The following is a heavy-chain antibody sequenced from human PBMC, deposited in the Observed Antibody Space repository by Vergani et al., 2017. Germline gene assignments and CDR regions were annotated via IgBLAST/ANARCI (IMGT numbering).Heavy chain of an antibody. CDR3: ARDHRDYNNYPGTFDI. V-gene: IGHV3-48*01. J-gene: IGHJ3*02. Sequence: EVQLVESGGGLVQPGGSLRLSCAASGFMFSNYWMNWVRQAPGKGLEWVSYISNSGNTIEYAVSVKGRFSISRDNAKSSLFLQMDSLRAEDTAVYYCARDHRDYNNYPGTFDIWGQGSMVTVSS. D-gene: IGHD5-24*01. CDR2: ISNSGNTI. CDR1: GFMFSNYW.